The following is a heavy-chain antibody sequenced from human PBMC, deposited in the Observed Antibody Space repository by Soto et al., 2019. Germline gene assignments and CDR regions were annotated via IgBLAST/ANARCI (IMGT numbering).Heavy chain of an antibody. D-gene: IGHD1-20*01. CDR3: ARGPASITGTPCYFDY. CDR1: GFTFSSYW. CDR2: IKQDGSEK. J-gene: IGHJ4*02. Sequence: GGSLRLSCAASGFTFSSYWMSWVRQAPGKGLEWVANIKQDGSEKYYVDSVKGRFTISRDNAKNSLYLQMNSLRAEDTAVYYCARGPASITGTPCYFDYWGQGTLVTVSS. V-gene: IGHV3-7*05.